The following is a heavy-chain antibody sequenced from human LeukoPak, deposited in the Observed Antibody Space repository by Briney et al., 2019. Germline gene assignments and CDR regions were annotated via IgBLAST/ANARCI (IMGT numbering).Heavy chain of an antibody. D-gene: IGHD2-15*01. CDR3: AREGYCSGGSCHEIDY. Sequence: SQTLSLTCAVSGDSVSSNSAAWNWIRQSPSRGLEWLGRTYYRSKWYNDYAVSVKSRITINPDTSKNQFSLQLNSVTPEDTAVYYCAREGYCSGGSCHEIDYWGQGTLVTVSS. CDR1: GDSVSSNSAA. CDR2: TYYRSKWYN. V-gene: IGHV6-1*01. J-gene: IGHJ4*02.